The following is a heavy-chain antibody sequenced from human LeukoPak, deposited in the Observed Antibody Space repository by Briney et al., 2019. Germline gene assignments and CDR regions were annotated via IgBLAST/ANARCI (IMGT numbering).Heavy chain of an antibody. J-gene: IGHJ4*02. Sequence: PSETLSLTCTVSGGSISSGDYYWSWIRQPPGKGLEWIGYIYYSGSTYYNPSLKSQVTISVDTSKNQFSLKLSSVTAADTAVYYCARGWDSSSWMLDYWGQGTLVTVSS. CDR1: GGSISSGDYY. CDR3: ARGWDSSSWMLDY. D-gene: IGHD6-13*01. V-gene: IGHV4-30-4*01. CDR2: IYYSGST.